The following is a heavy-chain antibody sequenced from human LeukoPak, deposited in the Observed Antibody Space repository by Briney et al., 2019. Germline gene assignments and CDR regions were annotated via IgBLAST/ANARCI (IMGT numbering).Heavy chain of an antibody. CDR1: GGSIGSYY. CDR2: IYYSGST. Sequence: PSETLSLTCTVSGGSIGSYYWSWIRQPPGKGLEWIGYIYYSGSTNYNPSLKSRVTISVDTSKNQFSLKLSSVTAADTAVYYCAREPIAAASWFDPWGQGTLVTVSS. V-gene: IGHV4-59*01. CDR3: AREPIAAASWFDP. D-gene: IGHD6-13*01. J-gene: IGHJ5*02.